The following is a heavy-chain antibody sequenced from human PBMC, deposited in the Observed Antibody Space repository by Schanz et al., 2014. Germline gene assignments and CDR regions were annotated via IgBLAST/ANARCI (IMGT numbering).Heavy chain of an antibody. CDR3: ASSGAGYSSSWDFDY. J-gene: IGHJ4*02. V-gene: IGHV1-2*04. CDR1: GGTFSSYT. CDR2: INPNSGTT. D-gene: IGHD6-13*01. Sequence: QVQLVQSGAEVKKPGSSVKVSCTASGGTFSSYTISWIRQAPGQGLEWMGWINPNSGTTNYAQKFQGWVTMTRDTSISTAYMELSRLRSEDTAVYYCASSGAGYSSSWDFDYWGQGTLVTVSS.